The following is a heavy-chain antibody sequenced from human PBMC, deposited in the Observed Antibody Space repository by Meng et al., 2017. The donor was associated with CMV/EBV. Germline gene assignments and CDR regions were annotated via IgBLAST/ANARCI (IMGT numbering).Heavy chain of an antibody. Sequence: SETLSLTCAVYGGSFSGYYWSWIRQPPGKGLEWIGEINHSGSTNYNPSLKSRVTISVDTSKNQFSLKLSSVTAADTAVYYCARVAEGYYYDSSGYRPPFDYRGQGTLVTVSS. CDR3: ARVAEGYYYDSSGYRPPFDY. D-gene: IGHD3-22*01. CDR2: INHSGST. J-gene: IGHJ4*02. CDR1: GGSFSGYY. V-gene: IGHV4-34*01.